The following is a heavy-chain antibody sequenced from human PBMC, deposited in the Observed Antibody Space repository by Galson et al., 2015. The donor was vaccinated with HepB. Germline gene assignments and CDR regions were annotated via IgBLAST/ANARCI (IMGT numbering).Heavy chain of an antibody. CDR2: INWNSGTI. CDR1: GFTFDDYA. CDR3: AREDTALVPYRNYYLDC. V-gene: IGHV3-9*01. Sequence: SLRLSCAASGFTFDDYAMHWVRQVPGRGLEWVSGINWNSGTIVYADSVKGRFTISRDNAKNSLYLQMNSLRAEDTALYYCAREDTALVPYRNYYLDCWGQGTLVAVPS. J-gene: IGHJ4*02. D-gene: IGHD5-18*01.